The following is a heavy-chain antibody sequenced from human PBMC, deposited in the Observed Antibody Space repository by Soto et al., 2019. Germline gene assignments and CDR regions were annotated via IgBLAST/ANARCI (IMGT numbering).Heavy chain of an antibody. CDR1: GFTFSSYG. CDR3: ARGNTVRRSTRSHFDY. D-gene: IGHD4-4*01. CDR2: IWYDGSNK. V-gene: IGHV3-33*01. J-gene: IGHJ4*02. Sequence: PGGSLRLSCAASGFTFSSYGMHWVRQAPGKGLEWVAVIWYDGSNKYYADSVKGRLTISRDNSKNTLYLQMNSLRAEDTAVYYCARGNTVRRSTRSHFDYWGQGTLVTVSS.